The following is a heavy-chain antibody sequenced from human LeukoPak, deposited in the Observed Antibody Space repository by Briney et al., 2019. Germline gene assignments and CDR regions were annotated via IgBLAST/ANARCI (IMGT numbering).Heavy chain of an antibody. CDR2: IYYSGST. J-gene: IGHJ4*02. V-gene: IGHV4-61*01. CDR1: GGSVSSGSYY. D-gene: IGHD2-21*02. CDR3: ARLTYYFDY. Sequence: SETLSPTCTVSGGSVSSGSYYWSWIRQPPGKGLEWIGYIYYSGSTNYNLSLKSRVTISVDTSKNQFSLKLSSVTAADTAVYYCARLTYYFDYWGQETLVTVSS.